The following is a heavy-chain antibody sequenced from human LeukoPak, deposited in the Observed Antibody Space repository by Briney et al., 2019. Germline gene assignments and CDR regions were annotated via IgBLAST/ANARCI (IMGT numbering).Heavy chain of an antibody. D-gene: IGHD3-9*01. CDR2: INPNSGGT. CDR3: ARGDHYDVLTGFQTPSHLSDY. J-gene: IGHJ4*02. Sequence: ASVKVSCKASGYTFTGYYVHWVRQAPGQGLEWMGWINPNSGGTNYAQKFQGRVTMTRDTSISTAYMELSRLRSDDTAVYYCARGDHYDVLTGFQTPSHLSDYWGQGTLVTVSS. CDR1: GYTFTGYY. V-gene: IGHV1-2*02.